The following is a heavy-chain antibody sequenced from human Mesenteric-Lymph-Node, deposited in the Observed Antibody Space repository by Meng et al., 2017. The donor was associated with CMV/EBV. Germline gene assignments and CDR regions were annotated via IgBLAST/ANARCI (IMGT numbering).Heavy chain of an antibody. CDR1: GFTFSSYA. Sequence: GESLKISCAASGFTFSSYAMHWVRQAPGKGLEWVAVISYDGSNKYYADSVKGRFTISRDNSKDTLYLQMNSLRAEDTAVYYCARGRELGWTYYYYGMDVWGQGTTVTVSS. D-gene: IGHD7-27*01. V-gene: IGHV3-30*04. CDR3: ARGRELGWTYYYYGMDV. CDR2: ISYDGSNK. J-gene: IGHJ6*02.